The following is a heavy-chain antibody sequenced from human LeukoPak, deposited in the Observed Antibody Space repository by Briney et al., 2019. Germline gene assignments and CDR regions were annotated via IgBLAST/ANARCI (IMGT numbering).Heavy chain of an antibody. Sequence: AGGSLRLSCAASGFTFNSYWMSWVRQAPGKGLEWVANIKQDGSEKYSVDSVKGRFTISRDNAKNTVYLQMHSLRAEDTAVYYCVSGYCSSTTCYRGAYWGQGTLVTVSS. V-gene: IGHV3-7*02. J-gene: IGHJ4*02. D-gene: IGHD2-2*03. CDR3: VSGYCSSTTCYRGAY. CDR1: GFTFNSYW. CDR2: IKQDGSEK.